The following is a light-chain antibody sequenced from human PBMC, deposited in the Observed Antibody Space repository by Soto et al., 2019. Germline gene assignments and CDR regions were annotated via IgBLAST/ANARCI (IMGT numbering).Light chain of an antibody. Sequence: DIHLTQSPSFLSASVGDRVTVTCRASQDISTYLAWFQQKPGKAPQLLVYPASTLQGGVPSRFSGRGSGTEFSLTISSLQPEDFATYYCQQRRTYPYTFGQGTKLDIK. J-gene: IGKJ2*01. CDR3: QQRRTYPYT. CDR1: QDISTY. V-gene: IGKV1-9*01. CDR2: PAS.